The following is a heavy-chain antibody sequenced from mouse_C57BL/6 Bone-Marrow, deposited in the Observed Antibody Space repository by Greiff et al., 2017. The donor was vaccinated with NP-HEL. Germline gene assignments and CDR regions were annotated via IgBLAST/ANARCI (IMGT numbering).Heavy chain of an antibody. V-gene: IGHV10-3*01. J-gene: IGHJ4*01. CDR2: LRSKSSNYAT. CDR3: VRDNYSNVYAMDY. D-gene: IGHD2-5*01. CDR1: GFTFNTYA. Sequence: EVMLVESGGGLVQPKGSLKLSCAASGFTFNTYAMHWVRQAPGKGLEWVARLRSKSSNYATYYADSVKDRFTISRDDSQSMLYLQMNNLKTEDTAMYYCVRDNYSNVYAMDYWGQGTSVTVSS.